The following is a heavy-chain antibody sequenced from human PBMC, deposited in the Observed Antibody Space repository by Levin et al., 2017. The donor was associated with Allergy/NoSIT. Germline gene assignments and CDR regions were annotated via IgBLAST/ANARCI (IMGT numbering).Heavy chain of an antibody. CDR1: GFTFDDYA. J-gene: IGHJ6*02. CDR3: AKDQYQLLEVGKGMDV. V-gene: IGHV3-9*01. D-gene: IGHD2-2*01. CDR2: ISWNSGSI. Sequence: GGSLRLSCAASGFTFDDYAMHWVRQAPGKGLEWVSGISWNSGSIGYADSVKGRFTISRDNAKNSLYLQMNSLRAEDTALYYCAKDQYQLLEVGKGMDVWGQGTTVTVSS.